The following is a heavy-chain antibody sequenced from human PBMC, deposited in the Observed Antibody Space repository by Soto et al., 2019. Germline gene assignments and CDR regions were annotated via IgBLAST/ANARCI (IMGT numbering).Heavy chain of an antibody. Sequence: QVQLVQSGAEVKKPGSSVKVSCKASGGTFSSYAISWVRHAPGQGLEWMGGIIPIFGTANYAQKFQGRVTITADEFTSTAYMELSSLRSEDTAVYYCARSSVVVVPFGAFDIWGKGTMVTVSS. CDR3: ARSSVVVVPFGAFDI. J-gene: IGHJ3*02. CDR1: GGTFSSYA. CDR2: IIPIFGTA. V-gene: IGHV1-69*12. D-gene: IGHD2-15*01.